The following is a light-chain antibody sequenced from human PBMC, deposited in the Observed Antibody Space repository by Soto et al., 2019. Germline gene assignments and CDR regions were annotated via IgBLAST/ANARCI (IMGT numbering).Light chain of an antibody. J-gene: IGKJ3*01. CDR2: DAS. Sequence: SVLTQSPATLSLSPGERATLSCRARQGVSSDLAWYQQKPGQAPRLLIYDASNRATGIPDRFSGSGSGTDFTLTISRLEPEDFAVYYCQQYGSSRVTFGPGTKVDIK. CDR1: QGVSSD. V-gene: IGKV3-20*01. CDR3: QQYGSSRVT.